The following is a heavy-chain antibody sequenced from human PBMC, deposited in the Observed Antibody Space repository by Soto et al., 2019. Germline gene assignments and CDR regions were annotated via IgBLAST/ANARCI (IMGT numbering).Heavy chain of an antibody. CDR2: IYYSGST. J-gene: IGHJ4*02. CDR1: GGSISGSY. Sequence: SETLSLTCTVSGGSISGSYWSWIRQTPGKVLEWVGYIYYSGSTNYNPSLRSRVTMSVDSSKNQFSLQLSSVTAADTAVYYCARTRTAGSCPFDSWGQGGQVTVSS. CDR3: ARTRTAGSCPFDS. V-gene: IGHV4-59*12. D-gene: IGHD2-15*01.